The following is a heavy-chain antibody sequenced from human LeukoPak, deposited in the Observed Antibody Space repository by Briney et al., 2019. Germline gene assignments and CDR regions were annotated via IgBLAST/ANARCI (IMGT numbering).Heavy chain of an antibody. J-gene: IGHJ4*02. D-gene: IGHD3-22*01. CDR1: GYSFTSYW. V-gene: IGHV5-51*01. CDR3: ARIDSSGYYTHERFDY. CDR2: IYPGDSDT. Sequence: GESLKISCKGSGYSFTSYWIGWVRQMPGKGLEWTGVIYPGDSDTRYSPSFQGQVTISADKSISTAYLQWSSLKASDTAMYYCARIDSSGYYTHERFDYWGQGTLVTVSS.